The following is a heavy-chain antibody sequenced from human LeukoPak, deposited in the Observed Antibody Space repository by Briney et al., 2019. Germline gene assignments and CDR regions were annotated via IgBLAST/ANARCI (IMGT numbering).Heavy chain of an antibody. CDR1: GFTFPTYG. J-gene: IGHJ4*02. Sequence: GGSLRLSCAGSGFTFPTYGMHWVRQAQGKGLEWVAYISYDGNKEYYTDSVKGRFTISRDNSKNMLFLQMSSLRIEDTGVYYCAKDSTRDYGYYGMPESWGQGTLVTVS. D-gene: IGHD4-17*01. V-gene: IGHV3-30*18. CDR2: ISYDGNKE. CDR3: AKDSTRDYGYYGMPES.